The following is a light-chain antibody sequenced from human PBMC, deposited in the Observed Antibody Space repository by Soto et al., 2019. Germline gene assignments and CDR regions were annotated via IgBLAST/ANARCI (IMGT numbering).Light chain of an antibody. Sequence: DIQMTQSPSSLSASVRDRVTITCRASQGISNYLAWYLQKPWKVPKLLIYVASTLQSGVPSRFSGSGTGTDFTLTISSLQPEDVATYYCQKYDSAPWTFGQGTKVEIK. J-gene: IGKJ1*01. CDR3: QKYDSAPWT. CDR1: QGISNY. V-gene: IGKV1-27*01. CDR2: VAS.